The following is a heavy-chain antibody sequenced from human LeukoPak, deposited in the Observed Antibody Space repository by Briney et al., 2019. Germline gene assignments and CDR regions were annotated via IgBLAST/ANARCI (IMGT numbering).Heavy chain of an antibody. D-gene: IGHD2-2*02. J-gene: IGHJ5*02. CDR3: ARGTGYCSSTSCYTRPPFDP. V-gene: IGHV1-46*01. Sequence: ASVKVSCKASGYTFTSYYMHWVRQAPGQGLEWMGIISPSGGSTSYAQKFQGRVTMTRDTSTSTVYMELSSLRSEDTAVYYCARGTGYCSSTSCYTRPPFDPWGQGTLVTVSS. CDR2: ISPSGGST. CDR1: GYTFTSYY.